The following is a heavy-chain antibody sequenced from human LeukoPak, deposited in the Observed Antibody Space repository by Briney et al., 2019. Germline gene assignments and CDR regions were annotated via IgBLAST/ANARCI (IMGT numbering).Heavy chain of an antibody. J-gene: IGHJ6*02. CDR1: GGTFSSYA. D-gene: IGHD3-10*01. CDR2: IIPIFGIA. Sequence: SVKVSCKASGGTFSSYAISWVRQAPGQGLEWMGRIIPIFGIANYAQKFQGGVTITADKSTSTAYMELSSLRSEDTAVYYCARSSKVLLWFGENYYYGMDVWGQGTTVTVSS. CDR3: ARSSKVLLWFGENYYYGMDV. V-gene: IGHV1-69*04.